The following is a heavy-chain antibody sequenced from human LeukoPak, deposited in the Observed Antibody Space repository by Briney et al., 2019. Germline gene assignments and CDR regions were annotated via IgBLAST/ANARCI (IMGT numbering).Heavy chain of an antibody. V-gene: IGHV1-2*02. CDR3: ARKKNSSGWYRGSFAY. CDR1: GYTFTSYD. CDR2: INPNSGGT. Sequence: ASVKVSCKASGYTFTSYDINWVRQAPGQGLEWMGWINPNSGGTNYAQKFQGRVTMTRDTSISTAYMELSRLRSDDTAVYYCARKKNSSGWYRGSFAYWGQGTLVTVSS. D-gene: IGHD6-19*01. J-gene: IGHJ4*02.